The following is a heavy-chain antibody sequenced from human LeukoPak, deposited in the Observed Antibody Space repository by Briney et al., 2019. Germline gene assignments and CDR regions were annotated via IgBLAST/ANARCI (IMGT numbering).Heavy chain of an antibody. CDR3: ARVTPTVVTEYYSYGMDV. CDR1: GYTFTAYD. D-gene: IGHD4-23*01. CDR2: INPTTAGT. J-gene: IGHJ6*02. Sequence: ASVTLSSMATGYTFTAYDMHLVPPAPGHALACIGYINPTTAGTNYAQKFQCRVPMTSDTSISTSYMELSRLRSDDTAVYYCARVTPTVVTEYYSYGMDVCGHGTTVIASS. V-gene: IGHV1-2*02.